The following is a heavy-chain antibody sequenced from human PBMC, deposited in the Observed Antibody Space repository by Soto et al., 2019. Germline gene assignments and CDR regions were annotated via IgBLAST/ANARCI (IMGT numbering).Heavy chain of an antibody. D-gene: IGHD1-26*01. Sequence: GGSLRLSCAASGFTFSNYAMSWVRQAPGKGLEWITSVRGGGDLTYYADSVKGRFTIPRDNSQNTINLQMHGLRAEDSAVYYCARDLRGAFDYWGQGTVVTVSS. CDR3: ARDLRGAFDY. V-gene: IGHV3-23*01. J-gene: IGHJ4*02. CDR1: GFTFSNYA. CDR2: VRGGGDLT.